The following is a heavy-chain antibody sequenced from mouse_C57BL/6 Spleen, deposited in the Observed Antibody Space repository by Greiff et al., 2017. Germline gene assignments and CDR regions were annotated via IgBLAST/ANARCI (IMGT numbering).Heavy chain of an antibody. CDR2: ISSGSSTI. D-gene: IGHD3-3*01. CDR1: GFTFSDYG. J-gene: IGHJ3*01. V-gene: IGHV5-17*01. CDR3: ARQGPAWFAY. Sequence: EVTLVESGGGLVKPGGSLKLSCAASGFTFSDYGMHWVRQAPEKGLEWVAYISSGSSTIYYADTVKGRFTISRDNAKNTLFLQMTSLRSEDTAMYYCARQGPAWFAYWGQGTLVTVSA.